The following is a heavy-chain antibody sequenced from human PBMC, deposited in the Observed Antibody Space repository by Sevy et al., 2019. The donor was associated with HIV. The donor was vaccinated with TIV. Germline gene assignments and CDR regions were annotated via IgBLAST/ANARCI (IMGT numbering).Heavy chain of an antibody. CDR2: IIHIFGTA. CDR1: GGTFSSYA. Sequence: ASVKVSCKASGGTFSSYAISWVRQAPGQGLEWMGGIIHIFGTANYAQKFQGRVTITADESTSTAYMELSSLRSEDTAVYYCARDWVPSSSSWTGDWFDPWGQGTLVTVSS. D-gene: IGHD6-13*01. CDR3: ARDWVPSSSSWTGDWFDP. J-gene: IGHJ5*02. V-gene: IGHV1-69*13.